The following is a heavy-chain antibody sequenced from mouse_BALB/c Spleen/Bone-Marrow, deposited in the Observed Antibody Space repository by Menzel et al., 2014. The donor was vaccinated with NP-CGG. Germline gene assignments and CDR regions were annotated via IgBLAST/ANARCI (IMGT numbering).Heavy chain of an antibody. CDR2: IWAGGST. Sequence: QVQLQQPGPGLVAPSQSLSNTCTVSGFSLTNYGVHWVRQPPGKGLEWLGVIWAGGSTNYNSALMSRLSISKDNSKSXVFLKMISLQTDDTAMYYCARVTSSAVGAMDYWGQGTSVTVSS. CDR1: GFSLTNYG. CDR3: ARVTSSAVGAMDY. V-gene: IGHV2-9*02. J-gene: IGHJ4*01. D-gene: IGHD3-2*02.